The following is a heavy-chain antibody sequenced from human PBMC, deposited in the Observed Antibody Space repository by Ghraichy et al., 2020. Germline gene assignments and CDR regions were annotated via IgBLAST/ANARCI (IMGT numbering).Heavy chain of an antibody. V-gene: IGHV1-8*01. D-gene: IGHD3-22*01. CDR2: MNPSSGST. J-gene: IGHJ5*02. CDR3: ARAANSGYSES. Sequence: ASVKVSCKASGYTFTSYDITWVRQATGQGLEWLGWMNPSSGSTGYAQNFQGRLTMSRNTSISTGYMELRSLRSEDTGVYYCARAANSGYSESWGQGTLVSV. CDR1: GYTFTSYD.